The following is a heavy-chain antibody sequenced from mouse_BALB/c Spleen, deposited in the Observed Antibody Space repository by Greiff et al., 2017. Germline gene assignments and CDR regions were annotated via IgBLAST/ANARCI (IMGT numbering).Heavy chain of an antibody. J-gene: IGHJ3*01. D-gene: IGHD1-1*01. CDR3: ARNYDGWFAY. CDR1: GYAFTSYN. V-gene: IGHV1S135*01. CDR2: IDPYNGGT. Sequence: VQLKESGPGLVKPGASVKVSCKASGYAFTSYNMYWVKQSHGKSLEWIGYIDPYNGGTSYNQKFKGKATLTVDKSSSTAYMHLNSLTSEDAAGYYCARNYDGWFAYWGQGTLVTVSA.